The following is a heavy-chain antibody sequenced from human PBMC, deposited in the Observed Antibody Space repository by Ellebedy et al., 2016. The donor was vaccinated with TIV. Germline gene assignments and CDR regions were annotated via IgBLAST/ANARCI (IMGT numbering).Heavy chain of an antibody. J-gene: IGHJ4*02. CDR3: ARATYSSGWYLLDY. D-gene: IGHD6-19*01. CDR2: ISYDGSNK. V-gene: IGHV3-30*14. CDR1: GFTFSSYA. Sequence: GGSLRLSXAASGFTFSSYAMHWVRQAPGKGLEWVAVISYDGSNKYYADSVKGRFTISRDNSKNTLYLQMNSLRAEDTAVYYCARATYSSGWYLLDYWGQGTLVTVSS.